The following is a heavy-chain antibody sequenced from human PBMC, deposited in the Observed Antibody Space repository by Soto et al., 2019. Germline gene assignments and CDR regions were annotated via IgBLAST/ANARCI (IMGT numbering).Heavy chain of an antibody. V-gene: IGHV3-33*01. CDR1: GFTFSSYG. D-gene: IGHD2-2*01. Sequence: WGSLRLSCAASGFTFSSYGMHWVRQAPCKGLEWVAVIWYDGSNKYYADSVKVRFTISRDNSKNTLYLQMNSLRAEDTAVYYCARDPTVVVPAASPLDYYYYGMDVWGQGTTVTVSS. CDR3: ARDPTVVVPAASPLDYYYYGMDV. CDR2: IWYDGSNK. J-gene: IGHJ6*02.